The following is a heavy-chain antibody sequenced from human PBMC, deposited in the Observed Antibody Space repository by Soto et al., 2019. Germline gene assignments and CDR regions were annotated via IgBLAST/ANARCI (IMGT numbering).Heavy chain of an antibody. D-gene: IGHD3-10*01. CDR1: VGSISSSNW. Sequence: SETLSRTCAVSVGSISSSNWWSWVRQPPGKGLEWIGEIYHSGSTNYNPSLKSRVTISVDKSKNQFSLKLSSVTAADTAVYYCARGWNTMVRGVRIPYYFDYWGQGTLVTVSS. V-gene: IGHV4-4*02. CDR2: IYHSGST. J-gene: IGHJ4*02. CDR3: ARGWNTMVRGVRIPYYFDY.